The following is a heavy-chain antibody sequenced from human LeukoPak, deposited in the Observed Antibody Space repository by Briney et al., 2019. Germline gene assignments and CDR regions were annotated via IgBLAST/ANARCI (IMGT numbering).Heavy chain of an antibody. J-gene: IGHJ4*02. D-gene: IGHD6-19*01. CDR3: AVVDNSGWYCHDY. CDR2: IYSGDNT. CDR1: GFTVSTNY. Sequence: GGSLRLSCAASGFTVSTNYMSWVRQAPGKGLEWVSVIYSGDNTYSDSVKGRFTISRDISKNTLYLQMNSLRAEDTAVYYCAVVDNSGWYCHDYWGQGTLVTVSS. V-gene: IGHV3-66*01.